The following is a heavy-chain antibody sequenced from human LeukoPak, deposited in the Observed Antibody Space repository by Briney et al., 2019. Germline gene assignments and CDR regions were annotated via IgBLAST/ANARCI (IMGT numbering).Heavy chain of an antibody. CDR1: GDSISPNNYY. Sequence: SETLSLTCTVSGDSISPNNYYWAWVRQPPGKGLEWIASIYYNGNTYYNPSLESRVTISVDTSKNQFSLKLSSVTAADTAVYYCARVSVPSYGRYYYFDYWGQGTLVTVSS. J-gene: IGHJ4*02. D-gene: IGHD5-18*01. CDR3: ARVSVPSYGRYYYFDY. V-gene: IGHV4-39*07. CDR2: IYYNGNT.